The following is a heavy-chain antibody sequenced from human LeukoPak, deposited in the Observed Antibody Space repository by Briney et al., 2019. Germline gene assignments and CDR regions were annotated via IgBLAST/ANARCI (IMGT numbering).Heavy chain of an antibody. J-gene: IGHJ4*02. CDR2: INHSGST. D-gene: IGHD3-10*01. Sequence: SETLSLPCAVYGGSLSGYYWSWIRQPPGKGLEWIGEINHSGSTNYNPSLKSRVTISVDTSKNQFSLKLSSVTAADTAVYYCARSPEGSGTDYWGQGTLVTVSS. V-gene: IGHV4-34*01. CDR3: ARSPEGSGTDY. CDR1: GGSLSGYY.